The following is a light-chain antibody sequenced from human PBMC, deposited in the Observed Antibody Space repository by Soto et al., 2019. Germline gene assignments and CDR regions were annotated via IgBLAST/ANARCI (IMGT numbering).Light chain of an antibody. CDR2: DAS. J-gene: IGKJ1*01. Sequence: DTQITQSPATLSASVVDTVTTTFRASQSISHLFAWYQKKPGKDPKFLIYDASSLESGVPSRFSGSGSGTEFNLTISSLQTDDFATYYCQQYDSVLGTFGPGTKVDIK. CDR3: QQYDSVLGT. CDR1: QSISHL. V-gene: IGKV1-5*01.